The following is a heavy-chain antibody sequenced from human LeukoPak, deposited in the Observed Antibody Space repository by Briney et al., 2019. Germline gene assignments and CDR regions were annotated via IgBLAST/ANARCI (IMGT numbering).Heavy chain of an antibody. J-gene: IGHJ6*02. CDR3: ARPGITMVRGVTSYYYGMDV. CDR1: GGTFSSYA. CDR2: IIPILGIA. D-gene: IGHD3-10*01. Sequence: SVKVSCKASGGTFSSYAISWLRQAPGQGLEWMGRIIPILGIANYAQKFQGRVTITADKSTSTAYMELSSLRSEDTAVYYCARPGITMVRGVTSYYYGMDVWGQGTTVTVSS. V-gene: IGHV1-69*04.